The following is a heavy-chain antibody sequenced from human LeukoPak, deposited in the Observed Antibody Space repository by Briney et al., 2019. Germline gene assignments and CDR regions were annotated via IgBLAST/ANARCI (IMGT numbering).Heavy chain of an antibody. J-gene: IGHJ4*02. CDR1: GGSISSGDYY. CDR3: ASLVYYDILTGHPETDY. Sequence: PSETLSLTCTVSGGSISSGDYYWSWIRQPPGKGLEWIGYIYYSGSTYYNPSLKSRVTISVDTSKNQFSLKLSSVTAADTAVYYCASLVYYDILTGHPETDYWGQGTLVTVSS. D-gene: IGHD3-9*01. CDR2: IYYSGST. V-gene: IGHV4-30-4*01.